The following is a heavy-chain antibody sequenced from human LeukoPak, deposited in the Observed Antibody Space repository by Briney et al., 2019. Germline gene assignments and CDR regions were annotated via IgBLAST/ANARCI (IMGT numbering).Heavy chain of an antibody. CDR1: SGSISSGSYY. Sequence: PSETLSLTCSVSSGSISSGSYYWNWIRLPAGKGLEWIGRMYTSGSTNYNPGSTNYNPSLKSRVTISVDTSKNQFSLNLSSVTAADTAVYYCARGLLGIGMLDSWGQGTLVTVSS. CDR3: ARGLLGIGMLDS. D-gene: IGHD2/OR15-2a*01. CDR2: MYTSGSTNYNPGST. V-gene: IGHV4-61*02. J-gene: IGHJ5*01.